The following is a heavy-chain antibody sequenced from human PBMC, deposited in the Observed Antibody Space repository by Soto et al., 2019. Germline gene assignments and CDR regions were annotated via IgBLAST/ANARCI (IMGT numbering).Heavy chain of an antibody. Sequence: GGSLRLSCAASGFTVSSNYMSWVRQAPGKGLEWVSVIYSGGSTYYADSVKGRFTISRDNSKNTLYLQMNSLRAEDTAVYYCASYLGSLDYFDYWGQGTLVTVSS. J-gene: IGHJ4*02. V-gene: IGHV3-66*02. CDR1: GFTVSSNY. CDR3: ASYLGSLDYFDY. D-gene: IGHD7-27*01. CDR2: IYSGGST.